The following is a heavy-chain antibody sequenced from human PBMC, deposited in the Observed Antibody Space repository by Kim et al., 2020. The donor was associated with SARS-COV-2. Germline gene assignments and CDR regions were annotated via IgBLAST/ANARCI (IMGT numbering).Heavy chain of an antibody. V-gene: IGHV4-59*01. CDR3: ARAAIGHYYDSSGPFDY. Sequence: LKSAVTISVDTSKNQFSLKLSSVTAADTAVYYCARAAIGHYYDSSGPFDYWGQGTLVTVSS. D-gene: IGHD3-22*01. J-gene: IGHJ4*02.